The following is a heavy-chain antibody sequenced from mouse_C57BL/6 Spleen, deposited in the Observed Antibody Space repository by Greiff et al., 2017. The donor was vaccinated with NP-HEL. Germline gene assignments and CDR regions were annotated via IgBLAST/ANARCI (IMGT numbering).Heavy chain of an antibody. CDR1: GFNIKNTY. Sequence: VQLKESVAELVRPGASVKLSCTASGFNIKNTYMHWVKQRPEQGLEWIGRIDPANGNTKYAPKFQGKATITADTSSNTAYLQLSSLTSEDTAIYYCARRALYGSSFSMDYWGQGTSVTVSS. D-gene: IGHD1-1*01. J-gene: IGHJ4*01. CDR3: ARRALYGSSFSMDY. CDR2: IDPANGNT. V-gene: IGHV14-3*01.